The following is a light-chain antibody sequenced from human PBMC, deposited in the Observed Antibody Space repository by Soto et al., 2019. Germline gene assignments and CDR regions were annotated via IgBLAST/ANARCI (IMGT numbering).Light chain of an antibody. V-gene: IGKV3-15*01. J-gene: IGKJ2*01. Sequence: EIVMTQSPATLSVSPGERATLSCRASQSVSSNLAWYQQKPGQPPSLLIYGASARATGIPARFSGSGSGTEFTLTISNLQSEDFAVYYCQHYNNWPVTFGQGTKV. CDR3: QHYNNWPVT. CDR1: QSVSSN. CDR2: GAS.